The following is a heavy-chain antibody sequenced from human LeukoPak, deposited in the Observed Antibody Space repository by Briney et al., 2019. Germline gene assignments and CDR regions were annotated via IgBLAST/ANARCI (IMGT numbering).Heavy chain of an antibody. CDR1: GGSISSYY. CDR2: IYSSGST. J-gene: IGHJ4*02. D-gene: IGHD3-10*01. V-gene: IGHV4-59*08. CDR3: ARHEGSGSYPLDY. Sequence: KPSETLSLPCTVCGGSISSYYWSWIRQPPGGALEWLGYIYSSGSTNYNPSLESRVTISVDTSKNQFSLKLSSVTAADTAVYYCARHEGSGSYPLDYWGQGTLVTVSS.